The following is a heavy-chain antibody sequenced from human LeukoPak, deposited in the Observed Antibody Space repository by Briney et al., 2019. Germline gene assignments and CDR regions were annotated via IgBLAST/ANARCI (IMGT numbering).Heavy chain of an antibody. CDR3: AKDGMRWLRYYYYYMDV. CDR2: INPSGGST. D-gene: IGHD5-12*01. J-gene: IGHJ6*03. Sequence: GASVKVSCKASGYTFTGYYMHWVRQAPGQGLEWMGIINPSGGSTSYAQKFQGRVTMTRDTSTSTVYMELSSLRSEDTAVYYCAKDGMRWLRYYYYYMDVWGKGTTVTVSS. V-gene: IGHV1-46*01. CDR1: GYTFTGYY.